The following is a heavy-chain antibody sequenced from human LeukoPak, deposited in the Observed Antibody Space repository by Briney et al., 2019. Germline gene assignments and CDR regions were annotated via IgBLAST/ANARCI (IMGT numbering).Heavy chain of an antibody. J-gene: IGHJ4*02. CDR3: ARAPTRTVVVAEDDY. D-gene: IGHD2-15*01. Sequence: PGGSLRLSCAASGFTFSSYWMSGGRQAPGKGLEWVANIKQDGSEKYYVDSVKGRFTISRDNAKNSLYLQMNSLRAEDTAVYYCARAPTRTVVVAEDDYWGQGTLVTVSS. CDR1: GFTFSSYW. V-gene: IGHV3-7*01. CDR2: IKQDGSEK.